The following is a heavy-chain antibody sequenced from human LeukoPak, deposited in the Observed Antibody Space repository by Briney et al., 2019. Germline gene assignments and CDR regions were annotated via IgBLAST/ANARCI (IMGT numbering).Heavy chain of an antibody. CDR3: ARDLGVGVTTRKAFDY. J-gene: IGHJ4*02. D-gene: IGHD4-11*01. CDR1: GFTFSNHW. Sequence: GGSLRLSCAASGFTFSNHWMHWVRHAPGKGLLSVSRINSDGSSTNYADSVEGRFTISRDNAKNTLYLQMNSLRAEDTAVYYCARDLGVGVTTRKAFDYWGQGTLVTVSS. CDR2: INSDGSST. V-gene: IGHV3-74*01.